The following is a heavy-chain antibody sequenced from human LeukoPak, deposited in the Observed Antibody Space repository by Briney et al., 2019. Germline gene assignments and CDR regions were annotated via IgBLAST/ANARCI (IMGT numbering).Heavy chain of an antibody. Sequence: GGSLRLSCAASGFTFDDYAMHWVRHAPGKGLEWVSGISWNSGSIGCADSVKGRFTISRDNAKNSLYLQMNSLRAEDTALYYCAKDMGYAFKKDGMDVWGQGTTVTVSS. J-gene: IGHJ6*02. D-gene: IGHD5-18*01. CDR3: AKDMGYAFKKDGMDV. CDR1: GFTFDDYA. V-gene: IGHV3-9*01. CDR2: ISWNSGSI.